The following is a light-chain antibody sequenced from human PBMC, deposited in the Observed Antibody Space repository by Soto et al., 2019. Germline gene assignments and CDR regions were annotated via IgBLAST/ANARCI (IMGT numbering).Light chain of an antibody. Sequence: QSALTQSPSASGSPGQSVTISCTGTKNDIGVYDFVSWYQHHPGKAPRLIIYEVVQRPSGVPDRFSGSESGNTASLTVSGLQAADEADYFCKSYAGSNTYVFGSGTKVTVL. J-gene: IGLJ1*01. CDR1: KNDIGVYDF. CDR3: KSYAGSNTYV. CDR2: EVV. V-gene: IGLV2-8*01.